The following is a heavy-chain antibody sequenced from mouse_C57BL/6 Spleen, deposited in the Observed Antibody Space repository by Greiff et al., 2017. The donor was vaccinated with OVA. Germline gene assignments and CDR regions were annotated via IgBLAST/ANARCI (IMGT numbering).Heavy chain of an antibody. CDR3: ARDDYYGKAMDY. V-gene: IGHV5-4*01. D-gene: IGHD1-1*01. CDR2: ISDGGSYT. CDR1: GFTFSSYA. Sequence: EVKVVESGGGLVKPGGSLKLSCAASGFTFSSYAMSWVRQTPEKRLEWVATISDGGSYTYYPDNVKGRFTISRDNAKNNLYLQMSHLKSEDTAMYYCARDDYYGKAMDYWGQGTSVTVSS. J-gene: IGHJ4*01.